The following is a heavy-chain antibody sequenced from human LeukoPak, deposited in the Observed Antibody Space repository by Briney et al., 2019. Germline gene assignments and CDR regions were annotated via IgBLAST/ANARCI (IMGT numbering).Heavy chain of an antibody. CDR3: AVINGYTSSWALDN. D-gene: IGHD6-13*01. CDR2: IYYSGST. CDR1: GGSISSSSSY. J-gene: IGHJ4*02. V-gene: IGHV4-39*01. Sequence: MPSETLSLTCTVSGGSISSSSSYWGWIRQPPGKGLEWIGSIYYSGSTYYNPSLKSRVTISVDTSKNQFSLKLSSMTAADTAVYYCAVINGYTSSWALDNWGQGTLVSVSS.